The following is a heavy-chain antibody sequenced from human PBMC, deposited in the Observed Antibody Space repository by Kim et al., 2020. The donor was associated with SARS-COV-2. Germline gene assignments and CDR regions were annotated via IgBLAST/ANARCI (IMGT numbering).Heavy chain of an antibody. CDR3: ARDKLQAITRDAFDI. V-gene: IGHV3-33*01. Sequence: GGSLRLSCAASGFTFSSYGMHWVRQAPGKGLEWVAVIWYDGSNKYYADSVKGRFTISRDNSKNTLYLQMNSLRAEDTAVYYCARDKLQAITRDAFDIWGQGTMVTVSS. D-gene: IGHD1-20*01. CDR1: GFTFSSYG. CDR2: IWYDGSNK. J-gene: IGHJ3*02.